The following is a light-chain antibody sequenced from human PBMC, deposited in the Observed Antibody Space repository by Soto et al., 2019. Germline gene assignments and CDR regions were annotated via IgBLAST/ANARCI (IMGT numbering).Light chain of an antibody. CDR3: SSYTTSNTRQIV. CDR1: ISDVGGYNY. J-gene: IGLJ1*01. CDR2: DVS. Sequence: QSALTQPASVSGSPGQSITISFTGTISDVGGYNYVSWYQHHPGKAPKLMIFDVSNRPSGVSNRFSGSKSGNTASLTISGLQPEDEADYYCSSYTTSNTRQIVFGTGTKLTVL. V-gene: IGLV2-14*03.